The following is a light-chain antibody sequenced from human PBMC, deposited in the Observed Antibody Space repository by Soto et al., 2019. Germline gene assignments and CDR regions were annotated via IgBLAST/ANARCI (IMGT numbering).Light chain of an antibody. CDR3: SSYGGSSNCV. CDR2: EVS. Sequence: LTQPPSASGSPGQSVTISCTGTRSDVGAYNYVSWYQQHPGKAPKLMIYEVSKRPSGVPDRFSGSKSGNTASLTVSGLQAEDEADYYCSSYGGSSNCVSGTGTKVTVL. J-gene: IGLJ1*01. V-gene: IGLV2-8*01. CDR1: RSDVGAYNY.